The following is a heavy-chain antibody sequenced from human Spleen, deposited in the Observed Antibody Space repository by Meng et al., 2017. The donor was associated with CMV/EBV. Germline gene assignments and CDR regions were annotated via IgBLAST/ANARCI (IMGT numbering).Heavy chain of an antibody. V-gene: IGHV3-74*01. D-gene: IGHD3-10*01. CDR2: VNTDGSST. J-gene: IGHJ4*02. CDR1: GFAFSNYW. Sequence: LSCAASGFAFSNYWMHWVRQVPGKGLVWVSRVNTDGSSTSYADSVRGRFTISRDNAKNTLYLQMNSLRAEDTAIYYCARDQVRFFDFWGQGTLVTVSS. CDR3: ARDQVRFFDF.